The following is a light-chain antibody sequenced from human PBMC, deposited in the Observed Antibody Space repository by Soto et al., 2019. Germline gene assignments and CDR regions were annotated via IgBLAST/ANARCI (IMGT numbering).Light chain of an antibody. Sequence: EIVLTQSPDTLSVSPGERATLSCRASQSVRINLAWYQQKPGQAPRLLISDASTRAPGIPARFSGSGSGTEFTLTISSLQSEDFAVYYCQQYNDWPPLTVGGGTKVEIK. J-gene: IGKJ4*01. CDR3: QQYNDWPPLT. CDR2: DAS. V-gene: IGKV3-15*01. CDR1: QSVRIN.